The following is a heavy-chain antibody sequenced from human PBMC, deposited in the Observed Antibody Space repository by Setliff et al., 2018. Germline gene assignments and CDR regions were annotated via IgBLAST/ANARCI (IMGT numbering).Heavy chain of an antibody. Sequence: SETLSLTCTVSGGSINSGVYYWGWIRQPPGKGLEWIGRIYHGGDTYYNASLKSRLTISVDTSISTAYMEVSRLTSDDTAVYYCARESRVAATNDYWGQGILVTVSS. CDR1: GGSINSGVYY. D-gene: IGHD2-15*01. CDR2: IYHGGDT. J-gene: IGHJ4*02. CDR3: ARESRVAATNDY. V-gene: IGHV4-39*02.